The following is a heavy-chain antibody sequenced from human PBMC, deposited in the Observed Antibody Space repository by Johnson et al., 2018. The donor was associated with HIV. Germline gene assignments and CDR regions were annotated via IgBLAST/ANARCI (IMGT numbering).Heavy chain of an antibody. CDR2: IRSKANSYAT. CDR3: TGHSGERTDHDAFDI. V-gene: IGHV3-73*01. J-gene: IGHJ3*02. CDR1: GFTFSGSA. Sequence: VQLVESGGGLVKPGGSLRLSCAASGFTFSGSAMHWVRQASGKGLEWVGRIRSKANSYATAYAASVKGRFTISREDSKNTAYLQMNSLKTEETAVYYCTGHSGERTDHDAFDIWGQGTMVTVSS. D-gene: IGHD1-26*01.